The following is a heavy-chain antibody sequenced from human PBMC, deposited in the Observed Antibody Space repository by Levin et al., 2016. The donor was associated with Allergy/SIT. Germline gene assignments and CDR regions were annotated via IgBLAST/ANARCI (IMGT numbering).Heavy chain of an antibody. CDR3: ARFIVNSYESSVDAFDI. J-gene: IGHJ3*02. CDR1: GFTFSDYE. CDR2: ISTSGSTI. D-gene: IGHD3-22*01. V-gene: IGHV3-48*03. Sequence: GGSLRLSCAASGFTFSDYEMNWVRQAPGKGLEWVSYISTSGSTIYYADSVKGRFSISRDNAKNSLYLQMSSLRAEDTAVYYCARFIVNSYESSVDAFDIWGQGTMVTVSS.